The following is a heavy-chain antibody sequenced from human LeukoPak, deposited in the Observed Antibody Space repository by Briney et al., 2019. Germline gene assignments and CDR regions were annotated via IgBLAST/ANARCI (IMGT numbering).Heavy chain of an antibody. CDR1: EFSVGSNY. Sequence: PGGSLRLSCAASEFSVGSNYMTWVRQAPGKGLEWVSLIYSGGSTYYADSVKGRFTISRDNAKNSLYLQMNSLRAEDTAVYYCARDRCSGGSCYDQEDYWGQGTLVTVSS. J-gene: IGHJ4*02. CDR3: ARDRCSGGSCYDQEDY. V-gene: IGHV3-66*01. CDR2: IYSGGST. D-gene: IGHD2-15*01.